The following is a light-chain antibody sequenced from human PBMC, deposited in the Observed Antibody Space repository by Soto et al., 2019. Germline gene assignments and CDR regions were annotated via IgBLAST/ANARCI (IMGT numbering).Light chain of an antibody. V-gene: IGLV2-8*01. CDR1: SSDVGNYNY. CDR2: EVS. J-gene: IGLJ2*01. CDR3: SSYAGNDNLV. Sequence: QSALTQPPSASGSPGQSVTISCTGTSSDVGNYNYVSWYQHHPGKAPKLMVYEVSKRPSGVPDRFSGSKSGNTASLTVSGLQAEDEADYYCSSYAGNDNLVFGGGTKVTVL.